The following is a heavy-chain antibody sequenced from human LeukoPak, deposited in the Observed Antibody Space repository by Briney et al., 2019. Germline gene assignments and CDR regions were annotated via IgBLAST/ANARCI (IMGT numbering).Heavy chain of an antibody. D-gene: IGHD3-10*01. CDR2: ISWNSGSI. V-gene: IGHV3-9*01. CDR1: GFTFDDYA. Sequence: HPGGSLRLSCAASGFTFDDYAMHWVRQAPGKGLEWVSGISWNSGSIGYADSVKGRFTISRDNAKNSLYLQMNSLRAEDTALYYCAKDKSGYYFDYWGREPWSPSPQ. J-gene: IGHJ4*02. CDR3: AKDKSGYYFDY.